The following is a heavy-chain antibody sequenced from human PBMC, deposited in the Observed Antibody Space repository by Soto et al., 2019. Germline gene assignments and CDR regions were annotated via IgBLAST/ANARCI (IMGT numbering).Heavy chain of an antibody. D-gene: IGHD3-10*01. CDR1: GFIFSSYT. CDR2: ISYDGTNK. CDR3: ARDRGSEVAFDI. Sequence: QEQLVESGGGVVQPGRSLRLSCAASGFIFSSYTMHWVRQAPGKGLEWVALISYDGTNKYYADSVKGRFTISRDNSKNTLYLQMNSLRAEDTAVYYCARDRGSEVAFDIWGQGTMVTVSS. J-gene: IGHJ3*02. V-gene: IGHV3-30-3*01.